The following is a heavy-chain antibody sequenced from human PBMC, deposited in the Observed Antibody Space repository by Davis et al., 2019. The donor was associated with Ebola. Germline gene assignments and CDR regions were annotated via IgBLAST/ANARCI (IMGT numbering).Heavy chain of an antibody. CDR1: GYTFTGYY. V-gene: IGHV1-2*02. D-gene: IGHD2-8*02. CDR2: INPNSGGT. CDR3: ARDHCTGAVCPGEFDY. Sequence: ASVKVSCKASGYTFTGYYMHWVRQAPGQGLEWMVSINPNSGGTNYAQKFQGRVTMTRDTSISTAYMELSRLRSDDTAVYYCARDHCTGAVCPGEFDYWGQGTLVTVSS. J-gene: IGHJ4*02.